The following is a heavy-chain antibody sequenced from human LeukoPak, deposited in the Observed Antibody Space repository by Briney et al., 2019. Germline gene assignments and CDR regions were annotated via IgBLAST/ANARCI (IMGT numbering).Heavy chain of an antibody. CDR1: GGSISSGDYY. Sequence: SETLSLTCTVSGGSISSGDYYWSWIRQPPGKGLEWIGYIYYSGSTYYNPSLKSRVTISVDTSKNQFSLKLSSVTAADTAVYYCARGLSPGPQLDTDIVVVPAAMRYFDYWGQGTLVTVSS. V-gene: IGHV4-30-4*01. CDR2: IYYSGST. D-gene: IGHD2-2*01. CDR3: ARGLSPGPQLDTDIVVVPAAMRYFDY. J-gene: IGHJ4*02.